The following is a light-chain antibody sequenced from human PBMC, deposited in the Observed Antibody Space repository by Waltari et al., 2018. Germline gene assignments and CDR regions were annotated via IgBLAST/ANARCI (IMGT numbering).Light chain of an antibody. CDR2: EVS. V-gene: IGKV2-29*02. Sequence: DIVMTQTPLSLSFTPGQPAATSCNSCHSLLHSDGKTHLFWYLQKPGHSLHFLIFEVSSRFSGVPDRFSGSGLGTDFTLKISRVEAEDVGVYYCMQGLHPPLTFGPGTKVEIK. CDR1: HSLLHSDGKTH. CDR3: MQGLHPPLT. J-gene: IGKJ3*01.